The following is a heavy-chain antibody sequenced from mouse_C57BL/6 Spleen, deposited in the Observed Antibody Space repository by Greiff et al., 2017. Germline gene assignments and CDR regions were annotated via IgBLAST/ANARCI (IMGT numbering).Heavy chain of an antibody. CDR3: TRERITTAPAWFAY. D-gene: IGHD1-2*01. J-gene: IGHJ3*01. V-gene: IGHV1-15*01. CDR2: IDPETGGT. Sequence: QVQLKESGAELVRPGASVTLSCKASGYTFTDYEMHWVKQTPVHGLEWIGAIDPETGGTAYNQKFKGKAILTADKSSSTAYMELRSLTSEDSAVYYCTRERITTAPAWFAYWGQGTLVTVSA. CDR1: GYTFTDYE.